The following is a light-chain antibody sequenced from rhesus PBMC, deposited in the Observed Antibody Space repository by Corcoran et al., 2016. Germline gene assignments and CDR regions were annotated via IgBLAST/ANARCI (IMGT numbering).Light chain of an antibody. CDR3: QQYSSSPRA. Sequence: DIQMTQSPSSLSASVGDTVTITCRASQSISSWLAWYQQKPGKAPKLLIYKASTLQSGVLSRFSGSGSGTDFTLPISSLQSEDFATYYCQQYSSSPRAFGQGTKVEIK. V-gene: IGKV1-22*01. J-gene: IGKJ1*01. CDR2: KAS. CDR1: QSISSW.